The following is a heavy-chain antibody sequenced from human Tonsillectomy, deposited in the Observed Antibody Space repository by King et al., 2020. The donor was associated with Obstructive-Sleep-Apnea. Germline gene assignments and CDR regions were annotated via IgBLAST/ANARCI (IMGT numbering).Heavy chain of an antibody. CDR3: ARERSYDSSGYYRGSHYFDY. CDR1: GGSISSYY. Sequence: VQLQESGPGLVKPSETLSLICTVSGGSISSYYWSWIRQPPGKGLDWVGYNYHSGISNYNPSPKGRLNISVDKSKNHFSLNLSSVTSADTAVYYCARERSYDSSGYYRGSHYFDYWGQGILVTVSS. D-gene: IGHD3-22*01. J-gene: IGHJ4*02. V-gene: IGHV4-59*01. CDR2: NYHSGIS.